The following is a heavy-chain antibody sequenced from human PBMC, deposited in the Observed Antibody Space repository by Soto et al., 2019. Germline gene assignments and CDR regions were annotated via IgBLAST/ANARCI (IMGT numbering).Heavy chain of an antibody. CDR1: GFTFTSYG. V-gene: IGHV1-18*04. J-gene: IGHJ3*02. Sequence: QVQLVQSGAEVKQPGASVRVSCKASGFTFTSYGFFWVRQAPGQGLEWMGWISAYNGDTYYTQKFQGRITITTDTSTSTAYMDLRSLRSDDTALYYCARKGQGQASDIWGQGTTVTVSS. CDR3: ARKGQGQASDI. CDR2: ISAYNGDT.